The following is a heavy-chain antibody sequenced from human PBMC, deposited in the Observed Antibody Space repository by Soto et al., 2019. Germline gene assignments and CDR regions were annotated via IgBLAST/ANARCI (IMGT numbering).Heavy chain of an antibody. CDR1: GYSFARYW. CDR3: AVCRDYDSRGHEAFES. D-gene: IGHD3-22*01. CDR2: IYPGDSDT. V-gene: IGHV5-51*01. Sequence: GEALTISGKGSGYSFARYWIGWVRQMPGTGLEWMGIIYPGDSDTRYSPSFQGQVTISADKSISTAYLQWSSLKASDTAMYYCAVCRDYDSRGHEAFESWGHGTTVTVS. J-gene: IGHJ3*02.